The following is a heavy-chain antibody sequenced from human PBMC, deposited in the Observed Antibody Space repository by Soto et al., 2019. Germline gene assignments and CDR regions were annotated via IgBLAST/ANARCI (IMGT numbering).Heavy chain of an antibody. J-gene: IGHJ6*04. CDR1: GYTFTNYA. CDR2: INADNDNT. V-gene: IGHV1-3*01. CDR3: ARGGNVSSASLSRRQYYALDV. Sequence: QVQLVQSGAEVKKPGASVKGSCEASGYTFTNYAMHWVRQAPGQWLEWMGCINADNDNTKYSQKCQGRVTITVYTSASTAYVELSSLRSEVKAVDYWARGGNVSSASLSRRQYYALDVWGLGTTSTVSS. D-gene: IGHD2-8*01.